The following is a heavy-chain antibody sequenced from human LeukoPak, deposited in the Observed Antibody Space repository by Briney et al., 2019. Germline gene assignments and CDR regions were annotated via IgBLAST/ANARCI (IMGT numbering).Heavy chain of an antibody. V-gene: IGHV1-46*01. Sequence: ASVKVSCKASGYTFTSYYMHWVRQAPGQGLEWMGIINPSGGSTSYAQKFQGRVTMTRDMSTSTVYMELSSLRAEDTAVYYCARDYGRHYYDSSGYYWDYYYYMDVWGKGTTVTVSS. D-gene: IGHD3-22*01. J-gene: IGHJ6*03. CDR3: ARDYGRHYYDSSGYYWDYYYYMDV. CDR1: GYTFTSYY. CDR2: INPSGGST.